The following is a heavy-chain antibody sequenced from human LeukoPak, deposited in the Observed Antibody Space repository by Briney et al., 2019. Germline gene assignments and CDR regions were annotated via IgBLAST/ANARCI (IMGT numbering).Heavy chain of an antibody. CDR1: GFTFSTYA. CDR2: ISSSSSTI. D-gene: IGHD3-16*01. Sequence: GRSLRLSCAASGFTFSTYAMNWVRQAPGKGLEWVSYISSSSSTIYYADSVKGRFTISRDNAKNSLYLQMNSLRAEDTAVYYCARDRGLRGNGFDYWGQGTLV. J-gene: IGHJ4*02. V-gene: IGHV3-48*04. CDR3: ARDRGLRGNGFDY.